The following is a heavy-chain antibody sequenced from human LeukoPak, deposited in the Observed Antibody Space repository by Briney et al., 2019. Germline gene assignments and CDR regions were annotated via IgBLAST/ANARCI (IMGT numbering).Heavy chain of an antibody. Sequence: GGSLRLSCAASGFTVSSNYMSWVRQAPGKGLEWVSVIYSGGSTYYADSVKGRFTISRDNSKNTLYLHMNNLRAEDTAVYFCAKDTDLDCWGQGTEVTVSS. D-gene: IGHD4-11*01. CDR1: GFTVSSNY. CDR2: IYSGGST. CDR3: AKDTDLDC. J-gene: IGHJ4*02. V-gene: IGHV3-53*01.